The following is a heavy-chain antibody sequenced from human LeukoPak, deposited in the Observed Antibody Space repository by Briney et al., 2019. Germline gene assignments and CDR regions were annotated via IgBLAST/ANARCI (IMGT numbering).Heavy chain of an antibody. V-gene: IGHV4-4*07. CDR1: GGSISSYY. J-gene: IGHJ3*02. CDR3: ARGKGVLRFLEWAKLDI. Sequence: PSETLSLTCTVSGGSISSYYWSWIRQPAGKGLEWIGRIYTSGSTNYNPSLKSRVTMSVDTSKNQFSLKLSSVTAADTAVYYCARGKGVLRFLEWAKLDIWGQGTMVTVSS. CDR2: IYTSGST. D-gene: IGHD3-3*01.